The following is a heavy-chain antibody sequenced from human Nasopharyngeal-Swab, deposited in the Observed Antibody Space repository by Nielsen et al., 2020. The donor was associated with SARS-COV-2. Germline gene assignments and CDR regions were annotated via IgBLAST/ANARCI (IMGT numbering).Heavy chain of an antibody. CDR3: AKVSWEWELLRWYFDY. CDR2: ISGSGGST. J-gene: IGHJ4*02. Sequence: GESLKISCAASGFTFSSYAMSWVRQAPGKGLEWVSAISGSGGSTYYADSVKGRFTISRDNFKNTLYLQMNSLRAEDTAVYYCAKVSWEWELLRWYFDYWGQGTLVTVSS. V-gene: IGHV3-23*01. CDR1: GFTFSSYA. D-gene: IGHD1-26*01.